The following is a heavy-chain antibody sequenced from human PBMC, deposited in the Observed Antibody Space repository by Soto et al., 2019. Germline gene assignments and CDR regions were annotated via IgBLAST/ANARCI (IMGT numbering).Heavy chain of an antibody. CDR2: IYPGDSDT. V-gene: IGHV5-51*01. D-gene: IGHD2-8*01. Sequence: GESLKISCRGSGYRFSSYWIAWVRQMPWKGLEWMGIIYPGDSDTRYSPSFQDQVTISADKSISTAYLQWSSLRASDSAMYYCARPGEATNRAPFDYWAQGTLVTVSS. J-gene: IGHJ4*02. CDR3: ARPGEATNRAPFDY. CDR1: GYRFSSYW.